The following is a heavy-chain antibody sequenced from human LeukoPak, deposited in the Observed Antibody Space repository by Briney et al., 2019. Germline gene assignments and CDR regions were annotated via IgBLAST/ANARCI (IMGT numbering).Heavy chain of an antibody. CDR3: ARGPHSAIAAAAEV. V-gene: IGHV5-51*01. J-gene: IGHJ1*01. Sequence: GESLKISYKGSGYYFTSYWIGWVRQMPGKGLVWMGIIYPVDSDTRYSPSFQGQVTISADKSISTAYLQWNSLKASDTAMYYCARGPHSAIAAAAEVRGQGTLVTVSS. CDR2: IYPVDSDT. CDR1: GYYFTSYW. D-gene: IGHD6-13*01.